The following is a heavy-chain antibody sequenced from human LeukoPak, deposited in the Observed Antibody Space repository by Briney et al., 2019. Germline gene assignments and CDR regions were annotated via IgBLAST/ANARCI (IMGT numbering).Heavy chain of an antibody. CDR3: ARDKVVGATYFDY. D-gene: IGHD1-26*01. CDR2: IQQDGSER. Sequence: GGSLRLSCAASGFTFSNYWMSWVRQAPGKGLEWVANIQQDGSERYYVDSVKGRFTISRDNAKNSLNLQMNSLRADDTAVYYCARDKVVGATYFDYWGQGTLVTVSS. V-gene: IGHV3-7*01. CDR1: GFTFSNYW. J-gene: IGHJ4*02.